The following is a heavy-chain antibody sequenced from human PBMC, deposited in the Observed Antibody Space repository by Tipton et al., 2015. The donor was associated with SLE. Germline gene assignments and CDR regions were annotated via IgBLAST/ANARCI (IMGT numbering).Heavy chain of an antibody. D-gene: IGHD6-19*01. J-gene: IGHJ4*02. CDR3: ASWYSSGWYYFDY. CDR1: GGSISSYY. V-gene: IGHV4-59*04. Sequence: TLSLTCTVSGGSISSYYWSWIRQPPGKGLEWIGYIYYSGTTFYNPSLKSRVTISVDTSKSQFSLQLSSVTAADTAVYYCASWYSSGWYYFDYWGQGTLVTVSS. CDR2: IYYSGTT.